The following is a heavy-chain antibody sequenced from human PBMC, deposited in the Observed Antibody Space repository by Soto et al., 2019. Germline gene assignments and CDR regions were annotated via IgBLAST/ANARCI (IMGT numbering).Heavy chain of an antibody. J-gene: IGHJ4*02. D-gene: IGHD3-10*01. CDR1: GYSFTSYW. CDR3: ASPNRYGSGSYFHPDFDY. V-gene: IGHV5-51*01. Sequence: GESLKISCKGSGYSFTSYWIGWVRQMPGKGLEWMGIIYPGDSDTRYSPSFQGQVTISADKSISTAYLQWSSLKASDTAMYHCASPNRYGSGSYFHPDFDYWGQGTLVTVSS. CDR2: IYPGDSDT.